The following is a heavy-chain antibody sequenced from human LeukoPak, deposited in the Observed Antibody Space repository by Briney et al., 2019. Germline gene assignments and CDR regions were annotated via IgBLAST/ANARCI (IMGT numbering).Heavy chain of an antibody. V-gene: IGHV3-30-3*01. J-gene: IGHJ4*02. CDR2: ISYDGSNK. Sequence: GGSLRLSCAASGFTFSSYAMHWVRQAPGKGLEWVAVISYDGSNKYYADSVKGRFTISRDNSKNTLYLQMNSLRAEDTAVYHCARVGDLTGDYYFDYWGQGTLVTVSS. CDR1: GFTFSSYA. D-gene: IGHD7-27*01. CDR3: ARVGDLTGDYYFDY.